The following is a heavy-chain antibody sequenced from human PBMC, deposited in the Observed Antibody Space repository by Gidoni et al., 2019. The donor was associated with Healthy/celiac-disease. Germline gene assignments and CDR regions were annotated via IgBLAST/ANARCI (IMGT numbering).Heavy chain of an antibody. CDR2: IWYDGSNK. V-gene: IGHV3-33*01. D-gene: IGHD3-9*01. J-gene: IGHJ4*02. Sequence: QVQLVESGGGVVQPGRSLRLSCAAPGFTFSSSGTHWVRQAPGKGLEWVAVIWYDGSNKYYADSVKGRVTISRDNSKKTLYLQMNSLRAEDTAVYYCARDRPYYDILTGYYTVSYYFDYWGQGTLVTVSS. CDR3: ARDRPYYDILTGYYTVSYYFDY. CDR1: GFTFSSSG.